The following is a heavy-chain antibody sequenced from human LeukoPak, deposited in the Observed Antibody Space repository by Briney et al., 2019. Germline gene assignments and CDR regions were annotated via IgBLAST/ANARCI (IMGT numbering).Heavy chain of an antibody. J-gene: IGHJ4*02. CDR1: GFTFSSYN. CDR3: ARDYIAYDPLDY. Sequence: GGSLRLSCAASGFTFSSYNMNWVRQAPGKGLEWVSTISSSSTYIYYTDSVRGRFTISRDNAKNSLYLQMNSLRAEDTAVYWCARDYIAYDPLDYWGQGTLVTVSS. D-gene: IGHD3-3*01. CDR2: ISSSSTYI. V-gene: IGHV3-21*01.